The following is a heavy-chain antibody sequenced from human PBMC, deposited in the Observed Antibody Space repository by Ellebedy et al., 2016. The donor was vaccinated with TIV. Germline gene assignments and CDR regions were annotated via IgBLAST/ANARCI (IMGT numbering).Heavy chain of an antibody. V-gene: IGHV3-66*01. J-gene: IGHJ4*02. CDR2: LYGDDRA. Sequence: GGSLRLSCAASGFTVSSNYMSWVRQAPGKGPEWVSILYGDDRAFYSDAVEGRFFISRDNSQNMLYLQMNSLGVEDTAVYYCAREGPDSSGYPLDYWGQGTLVTVSS. CDR1: GFTVSSNY. CDR3: AREGPDSSGYPLDY. D-gene: IGHD3-22*01.